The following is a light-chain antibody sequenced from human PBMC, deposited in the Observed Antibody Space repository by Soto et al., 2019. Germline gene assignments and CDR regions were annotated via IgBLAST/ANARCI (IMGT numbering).Light chain of an antibody. J-gene: IGLJ3*02. CDR3: VLYIYSATIWV. CDR1: SGSVSATNY. V-gene: IGLV8-61*01. CDR2: NTN. Sequence: QTVVTQEPSFSVSPGGTVTLTCGLSSGSVSATNYPSWYQQTPGQAPRTLIYNTNTRSSGVPDRFSGSILGNKAALTITGAQADDDSDYYCVLYIYSATIWVFGGGTKVTVL.